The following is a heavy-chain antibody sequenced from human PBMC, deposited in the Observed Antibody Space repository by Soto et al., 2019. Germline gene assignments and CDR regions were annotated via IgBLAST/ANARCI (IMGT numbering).Heavy chain of an antibody. CDR2: VSFDGSSQ. V-gene: IGHV3-30-3*01. Sequence: QVRLADSGGGVVQPGKSLRLSCAASGFTFTSFSIHWVRQAPGKGLEWVALVSFDGSSQYYADSVKGRFTISRDNSMNTVDLHMSSLRPDDSAVYYCARRDTRYYYYGLDVWGQGTAVTVSS. CDR3: ARRDTRYYYYGLDV. J-gene: IGHJ6*02. CDR1: GFTFTSFS.